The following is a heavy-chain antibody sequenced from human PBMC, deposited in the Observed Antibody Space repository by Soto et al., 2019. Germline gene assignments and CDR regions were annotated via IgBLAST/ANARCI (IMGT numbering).Heavy chain of an antibody. CDR2: VSYSGST. Sequence: SETLSLTCTVSGVSISSVSLSLNYWGWVRQPPGKGLEYIGSVSYSGSTNYNPSLKSRVSISVDTSENQFSLKLTSVTTADTAVYFCARIPYTSASFDYWGQGALVTVSS. D-gene: IGHD3-16*01. CDR1: GVSISSVSLSLNY. CDR3: ARIPYTSASFDY. V-gene: IGHV4-61*01. J-gene: IGHJ4*02.